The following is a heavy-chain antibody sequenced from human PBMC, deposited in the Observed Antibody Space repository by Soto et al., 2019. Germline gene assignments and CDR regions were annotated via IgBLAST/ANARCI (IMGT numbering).Heavy chain of an antibody. J-gene: IGHJ3*02. Sequence: QVQLVQSGAEVKKPGASVKVSCKASGYTFTSYGISWVRQAPGQGLEWMGWISAYNGNTNYAQKLQGRVTMTTDTSTSTAYMELRSLRSDDTAVYYCARDVLLWFGELLMAFDIWGQGTMVTVSS. CDR2: ISAYNGNT. V-gene: IGHV1-18*01. D-gene: IGHD3-10*01. CDR1: GYTFTSYG. CDR3: ARDVLLWFGELLMAFDI.